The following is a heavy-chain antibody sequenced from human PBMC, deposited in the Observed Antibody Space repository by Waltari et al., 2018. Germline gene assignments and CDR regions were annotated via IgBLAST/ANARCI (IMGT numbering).Heavy chain of an antibody. V-gene: IGHV4-34*01. CDR2: INNSGST. D-gene: IGHD2-2*01. Sequence: QVQLQQWGAGLLKPSETLSLTCAVHGGSFSGYFWRWILQPPGKGPEWIGEINNSGSTNYNPSLKSRVTISVDTSKNQFSLKLSSVTAADTAVYYCASTRYCSSTSCPDAFDIWGQGTMVTVSS. J-gene: IGHJ3*02. CDR1: GGSFSGYF. CDR3: ASTRYCSSTSCPDAFDI.